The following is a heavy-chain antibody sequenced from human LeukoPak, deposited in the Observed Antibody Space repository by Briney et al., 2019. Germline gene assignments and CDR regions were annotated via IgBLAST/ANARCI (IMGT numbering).Heavy chain of an antibody. Sequence: ASAKASCKVSGYTLTELSMHWVRQAPGKGLEWMGGFDPEDGETIYAQKFQGRVTMTEDTSTDTAYMELISLRSEDTAVYYCATAGYSRSGNWFDPWGQGTLVTVSS. J-gene: IGHJ5*02. CDR2: FDPEDGET. CDR3: ATAGYSRSGNWFDP. V-gene: IGHV1-24*01. CDR1: GYTLTELS. D-gene: IGHD6-6*01.